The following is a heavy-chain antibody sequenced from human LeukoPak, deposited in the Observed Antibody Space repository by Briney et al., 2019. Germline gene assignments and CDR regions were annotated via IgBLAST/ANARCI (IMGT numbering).Heavy chain of an antibody. J-gene: IGHJ4*02. Sequence: ASVKVSCKASGYTFTSYAMHWVRQAPGQRLEWMGWINAGNGNTKYSQKFQGRVTITRDTSASTAYMELSSLRSEDTAVYYCATESDLLRYFDAWGQGTLVTVSS. D-gene: IGHD3-9*01. V-gene: IGHV1-3*01. CDR2: INAGNGNT. CDR1: GYTFTSYA. CDR3: ATESDLLRYFDA.